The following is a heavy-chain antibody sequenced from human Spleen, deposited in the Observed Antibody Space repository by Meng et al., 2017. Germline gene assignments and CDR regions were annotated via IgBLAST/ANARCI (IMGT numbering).Heavy chain of an antibody. CDR1: AFTFSSYA. Sequence: VQLGESGGGVVQPGGSLRLSCAASAFTFSSYAMNWVRQAPGKGLEWVSSISGSGYNTNYADSVKGRFTISRDNSKNTLYLQMNSLRAEDTALYYCVVGLVFDHWGQGTLVTVSS. CDR2: ISGSGYNT. J-gene: IGHJ5*02. V-gene: IGHV3-23*04. CDR3: VVGLVFDH. D-gene: IGHD2-2*01.